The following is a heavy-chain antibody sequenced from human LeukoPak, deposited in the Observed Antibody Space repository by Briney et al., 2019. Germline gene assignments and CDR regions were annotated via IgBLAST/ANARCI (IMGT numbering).Heavy chain of an antibody. CDR1: GFTFSSYS. CDR2: ISSSSSYI. Sequence: MSGGSLRLFCAASGFTFSSYSMNWVRQAPGKGLEWVSSISSSSSYIYYADSVKGRFTISRDNAKNSLYLQMNSLRAEDTAVYYCARDPYYYDSSGYEQDYWGQGTLVTVSS. D-gene: IGHD3-22*01. V-gene: IGHV3-21*01. CDR3: ARDPYYYDSSGYEQDY. J-gene: IGHJ4*02.